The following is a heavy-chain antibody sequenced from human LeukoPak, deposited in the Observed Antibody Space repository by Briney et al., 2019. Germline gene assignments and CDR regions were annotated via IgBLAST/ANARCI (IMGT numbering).Heavy chain of an antibody. Sequence: SVKVSCKASGGTFSSYAISWVRQAPGQGLEWMGRIIPILGIANYAQKFQGRVTITADKSTSTAYMELSSLRSEDTAVYYCARAAPYHLDTDWGQGTLVTVSS. D-gene: IGHD2-2*01. J-gene: IGHJ4*02. V-gene: IGHV1-69*04. CDR3: ARAAPYHLDTD. CDR1: GGTFSSYA. CDR2: IIPILGIA.